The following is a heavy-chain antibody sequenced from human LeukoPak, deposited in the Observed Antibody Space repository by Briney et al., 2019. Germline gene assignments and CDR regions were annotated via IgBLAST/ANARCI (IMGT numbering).Heavy chain of an antibody. CDR2: ISYDGSNK. J-gene: IGHJ4*02. CDR1: GFTFSSYA. Sequence: PARSRRLSCAASGFTFSSYAIHWVRQAPGKGLEWVAFISYDGSNKYYADSVKGRFTIARDNSKNTLYLQMNSQRAEDTAVYYCASDILTGSPSLDYWGQGTLVTVSS. CDR3: ASDILTGSPSLDY. D-gene: IGHD3-9*01. V-gene: IGHV3-30-3*01.